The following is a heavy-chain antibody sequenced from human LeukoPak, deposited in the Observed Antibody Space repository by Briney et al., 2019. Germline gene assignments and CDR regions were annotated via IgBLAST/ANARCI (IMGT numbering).Heavy chain of an antibody. J-gene: IGHJ4*02. V-gene: IGHV4-4*07. Sequence: SETLSLTCTVSGGSISSYYWSWIRQPAGKGLEWIGRIYTSGSNNYNPSLKSRVTMSVDKSKNQFSLKLSSVTAADTAVYYCASNYYDSSGYYPEFDYWGQGTLVTVSS. CDR2: IYTSGSN. D-gene: IGHD3-22*01. CDR3: ASNYYDSSGYYPEFDY. CDR1: GGSISSYY.